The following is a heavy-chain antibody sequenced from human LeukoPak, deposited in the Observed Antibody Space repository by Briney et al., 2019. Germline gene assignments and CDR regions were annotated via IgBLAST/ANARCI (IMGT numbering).Heavy chain of an antibody. Sequence: VSGPALVKPTQTLTLTCTFSGFSLSTSGMCVSWIRQPPGKSLEWLAHIYWDDDKYYSTSLKTRLTISKDTSKNQVVLTMTNMDPVDTATYYCARNYGSGSSWFDPWGQGTLVTVSS. D-gene: IGHD3-10*01. J-gene: IGHJ5*02. V-gene: IGHV2-70*01. CDR1: GFSLSTSGMC. CDR2: IYWDDDK. CDR3: ARNYGSGSSWFDP.